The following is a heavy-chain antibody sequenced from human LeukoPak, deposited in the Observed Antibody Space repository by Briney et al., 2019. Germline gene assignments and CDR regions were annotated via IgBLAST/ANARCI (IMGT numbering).Heavy chain of an antibody. J-gene: IGHJ4*02. CDR3: AREIHRGSSGDY. D-gene: IGHD2-2*01. Sequence: GRSLRLSCAASGFTFSSYAMHWARQAPGKGLEWVAVISYDGSNKYYADSVKGRFTISRDNSKNTLYLQMNSLRAEVTAVYYCAREIHRGSSGDYWGQGTLVTVSS. V-gene: IGHV3-30-3*01. CDR1: GFTFSSYA. CDR2: ISYDGSNK.